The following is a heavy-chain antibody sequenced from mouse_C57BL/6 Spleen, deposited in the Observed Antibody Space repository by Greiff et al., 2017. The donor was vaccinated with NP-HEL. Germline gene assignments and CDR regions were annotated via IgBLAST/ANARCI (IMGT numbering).Heavy chain of an antibody. CDR2: ISYSGST. D-gene: IGHD1-1*01. CDR1: GYSITSDY. V-gene: IGHV3-8*01. Sequence: EVQLQQSGPGLAKPSQTLSLTCSVTGYSITSDYWNWIRKFPGNKLEYMGYISYSGSTSYNPSLKSRISITRDTSKNQYYLQLNSVTTEDTATYYCARYRYGSSYDYYAMDYWGQGTSVTVSS. CDR3: ARYRYGSSYDYYAMDY. J-gene: IGHJ4*01.